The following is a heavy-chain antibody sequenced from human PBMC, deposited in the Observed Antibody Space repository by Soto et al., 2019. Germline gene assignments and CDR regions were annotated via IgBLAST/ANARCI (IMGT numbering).Heavy chain of an antibody. J-gene: IGHJ4*02. CDR3: ARRNNSGPIDY. CDR2: INAGNGNT. D-gene: IGHD5-12*01. CDR1: GFTFTTHA. Sequence: GASVKVSCKTSGFTFTTHAIHWVRQAPGQRFEWMGWINAGNGNTKYSQRFQDRVSISRDTSASTAYMELSSLTSEDRAVYYCARRNNSGPIDYWGQGTLVTVSS. V-gene: IGHV1-3*01.